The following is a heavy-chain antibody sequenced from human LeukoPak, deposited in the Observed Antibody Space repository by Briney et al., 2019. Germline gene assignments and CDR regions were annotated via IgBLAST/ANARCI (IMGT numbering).Heavy chain of an antibody. J-gene: IGHJ6*02. CDR2: IYSGGST. CDR3: TTDYRVETGYPRLVYYYYGMDV. Sequence: GGSLRLSCAVPGFTVTNDYMNWVRQAPGKGLEWVSIIYSGGSTYYADSVKGRFTISRDDSKNTLYLQMNSLKTEDTAVYYCTTDYRVETGYPRLVYYYYGMDVWGQGTTVTVSS. D-gene: IGHD3-9*01. V-gene: IGHV3-66*01. CDR1: GFTVTNDY.